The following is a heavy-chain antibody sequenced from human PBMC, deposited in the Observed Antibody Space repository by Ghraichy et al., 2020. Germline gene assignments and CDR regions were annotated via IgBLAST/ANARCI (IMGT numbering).Heavy chain of an antibody. Sequence: SVKVSCKASGGTFSSYAINWVRQAPGQGLEWMGGIIPIFGTANYAQKFQGRVTITADESTSTAYMELSSLRSEDTAMYYCARIRAAAAIHNYYYYYGMDVGGQGTTVTVSS. CDR3: ARIRAAAAIHNYYYYYGMDV. J-gene: IGHJ6*02. D-gene: IGHD6-13*01. CDR2: IIPIFGTA. V-gene: IGHV1-69*13. CDR1: GGTFSSYA.